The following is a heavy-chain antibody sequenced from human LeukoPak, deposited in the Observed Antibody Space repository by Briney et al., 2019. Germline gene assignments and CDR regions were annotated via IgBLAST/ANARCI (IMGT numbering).Heavy chain of an antibody. CDR3: ASCASTSCLGPFDY. Sequence: ALVKVSFKASGYTFTGYYMHWVRQAPGQGLEWMGWINPNSGGTNYAQKFQGRVTMTRDTSISTAYMELSRLRSDDTAVYYCASCASTSCLGPFDYWGQGTLVTVSS. CDR2: INPNSGGT. J-gene: IGHJ4*02. V-gene: IGHV1-2*02. CDR1: GYTFTGYY. D-gene: IGHD2-2*01.